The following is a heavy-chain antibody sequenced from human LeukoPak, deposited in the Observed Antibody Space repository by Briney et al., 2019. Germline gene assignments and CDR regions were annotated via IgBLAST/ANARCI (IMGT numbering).Heavy chain of an antibody. CDR1: GGTFSSYA. J-gene: IGHJ4*02. V-gene: IGHV1-69*04. CDR2: IIPILGIA. D-gene: IGHD3-22*01. Sequence: SVKVSCKASGGTFSSYAISWVRQAPRQGLEWMGRIIPILGIANYAQKFQGRVTITADKSTSTAYMELSSLRSEDTAVYYCASSYDSSGYDIDYWGQGTLVTVSS. CDR3: ASSYDSSGYDIDY.